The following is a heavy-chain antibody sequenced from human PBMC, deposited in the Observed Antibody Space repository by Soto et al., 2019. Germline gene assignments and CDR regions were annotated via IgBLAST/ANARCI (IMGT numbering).Heavy chain of an antibody. CDR2: PSYDRDHK. CDR1: GFSFSTYA. J-gene: IGHJ4*02. D-gene: IGHD3-9*01. CDR3: ARDPATKDNANLNGYFQFDY. V-gene: IGHV3-30-3*01. Sequence: PGGSLRLSGAASGFSFSTYAMPWVGQTPGKXLXXVAVPSYDRDHKYYTHSVKGPLTIPTHNSKNTLYLLMTSPRSAQTAIYYCARDPATKDNANLNGYFQFDYWGQGTLVTVSS.